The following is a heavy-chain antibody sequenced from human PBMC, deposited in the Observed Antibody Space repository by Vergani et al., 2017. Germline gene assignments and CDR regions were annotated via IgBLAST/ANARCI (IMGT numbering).Heavy chain of an antibody. J-gene: IGHJ4*02. CDR1: GFTVSSNY. CDR3: ASDGDIRFLDRKVPFDY. D-gene: IGHD3-3*01. CDR2: IWYDGSNK. V-gene: IGHV3-33*08. Sequence: VQLVESGGGLVQPGGSLRLSCAASGFTVSSNYMSWVRQAPGKGLEWVAVIWYDGSNKYYADSVKGRFTISRDNSKNTLYLQMNSLRAEDTAVYYCASDGDIRFLDRKVPFDYWGQGTLVTVSS.